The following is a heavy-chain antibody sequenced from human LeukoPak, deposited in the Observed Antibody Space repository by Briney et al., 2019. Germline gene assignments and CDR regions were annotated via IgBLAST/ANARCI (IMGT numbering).Heavy chain of an antibody. CDR3: ARHSTDFWSGYYSDY. Sequence: PSETLSLTCTVSGGSISSYYWSWIRQPPGKGLEWIGYIYYSGSTNYNPSLKSRVTISVDTSKNQFSLKLSSVTAADTAVYYCARHSTDFWSGYYSDYWGQGTLVTVSS. CDR1: GGSISSYY. D-gene: IGHD3-3*01. V-gene: IGHV4-59*08. J-gene: IGHJ4*02. CDR2: IYYSGST.